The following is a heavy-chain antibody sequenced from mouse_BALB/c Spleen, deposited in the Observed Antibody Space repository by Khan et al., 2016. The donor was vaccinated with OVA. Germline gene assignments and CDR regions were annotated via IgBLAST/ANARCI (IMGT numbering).Heavy chain of an antibody. CDR3: SRSNGNYWFAY. V-gene: IGHV9-3-1*01. CDR2: INTYTGEA. D-gene: IGHD2-1*01. J-gene: IGHJ3*01. Sequence: QIQLVQSGPELKKPGETVKISCKAAGYTLTDYGMNWVKQAPGKGLKWMGWINTYTGEATSADDFKGRFAFSLETSASTAYLQINNLKTEDTATSFCSRSNGNYWFAYWGQGTLVTVSA. CDR1: GYTLTDYG.